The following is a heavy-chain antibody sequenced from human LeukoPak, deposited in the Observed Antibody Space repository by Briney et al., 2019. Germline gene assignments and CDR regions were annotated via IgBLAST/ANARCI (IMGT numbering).Heavy chain of an antibody. V-gene: IGHV3-23*01. CDR2: ISSSATYT. J-gene: IGHJ4*02. CDR1: GFTFSSYW. CDR3: AKRPLKTYHVPATALPFDY. Sequence: GGSLRLSCAASGFTFSSYWMSWVRQAPGKGLEWVAGISSSATYTYYADSVKGRFTISRDNSKNTLYLQMNSLRAEDTAIYYCAKRPLKTYHVPATALPFDYWGQGTLVTVSS. D-gene: IGHD2-2*01.